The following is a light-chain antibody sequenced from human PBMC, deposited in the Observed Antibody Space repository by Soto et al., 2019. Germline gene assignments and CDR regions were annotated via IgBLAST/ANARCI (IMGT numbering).Light chain of an antibody. Sequence: EIVMTQSPATLSVSPGARATLSCRASQSVNSNLAWYQQKPGQAPRLLMYATSTRATGIPARFSGSGSGTEFTLTISSLQSEDSAVYYCQQYNNWPPLTFGGGTKVEIK. V-gene: IGKV3-15*01. CDR2: ATS. CDR1: QSVNSN. J-gene: IGKJ4*01. CDR3: QQYNNWPPLT.